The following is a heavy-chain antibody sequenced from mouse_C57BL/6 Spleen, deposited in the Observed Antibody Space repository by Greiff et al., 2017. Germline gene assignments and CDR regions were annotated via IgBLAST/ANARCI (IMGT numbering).Heavy chain of an antibody. CDR1: GYSFTDYN. V-gene: IGHV1-39*01. D-gene: IGHD3-2*01. J-gene: IGHJ2*01. Sequence: VQLQQSGPELVKPGASVKISCKASGYSFTDYNMNWVKQSHGKSLEWIGVINPNYGTTCYNQKFKGKATLTVDQSSSTAYMQLNSLTSEDSAVYCCARGGGRLGYYDYWGQGTTLTVSS. CDR3: ARGGGRLGYYDY. CDR2: INPNYGTT.